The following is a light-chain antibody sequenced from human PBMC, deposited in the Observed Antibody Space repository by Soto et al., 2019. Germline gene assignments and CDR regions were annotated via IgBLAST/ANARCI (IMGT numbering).Light chain of an antibody. Sequence: EIVLTQSPGTLSLSPVERATLSCRASQSVSSTYLAWYQQKPGQAPRLLIYGASSRATGIPDRFSGSGSGTDFILAISRLEPEDFAVYYCQQHGSSHPTTFGQGTRLEIK. CDR1: QSVSSTY. CDR2: GAS. V-gene: IGKV3-20*01. J-gene: IGKJ5*01. CDR3: QQHGSSHPTT.